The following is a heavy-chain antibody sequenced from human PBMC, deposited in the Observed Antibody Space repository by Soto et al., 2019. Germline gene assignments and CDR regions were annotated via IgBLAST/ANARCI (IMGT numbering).Heavy chain of an antibody. J-gene: IGHJ4*02. CDR1: GFTFNTCG. CDR3: GTRPGEVNYYGVFDD. CDR2: INKDGSER. V-gene: IGHV3-7*01. D-gene: IGHD3-10*01. Sequence: GGSLRLSFEASGFTFNTCGMIWVRQDPGKWLEWVSNINKDGSERLCVDSAKGRFTMSRDNAKNSLCVEMNRLRAVETAVSSCGTRPGEVNYYGVFDDWGQGAFVTVSS.